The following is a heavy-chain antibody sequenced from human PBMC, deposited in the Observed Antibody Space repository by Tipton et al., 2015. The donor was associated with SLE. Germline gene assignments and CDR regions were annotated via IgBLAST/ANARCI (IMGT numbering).Heavy chain of an antibody. CDR1: GGSISSHY. CDR2: IYYSGST. J-gene: IGHJ5*02. Sequence: GLVKPSETLSLTCTVSGGSISSHYWSWIRQPPGKGLEWIGYIYYSGSTNYNPSLKSRVTKSVDTSKNQLSLKLSSVTAADTAVYYCARGLETTMFYDWFDPWGQGVQVSVSS. CDR3: ARGLETTMFYDWFDP. D-gene: IGHD5-18*01. V-gene: IGHV4-59*11.